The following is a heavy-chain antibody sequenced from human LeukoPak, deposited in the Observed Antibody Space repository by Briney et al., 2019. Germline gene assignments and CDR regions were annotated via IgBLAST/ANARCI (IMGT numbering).Heavy chain of an antibody. CDR2: ISGSGGST. D-gene: IGHD6-6*01. CDR1: GVTFSDYA. V-gene: IGHV3-23*01. J-gene: IGHJ4*02. Sequence: SGGSLRLSCVASGVTFSDYAMTWVRQAPGKGLEWISAISGSGGSTYYADSVEGRFSISRDNSRNMLFLRMNSLRAEDSAVYYCAKDSRSGSSNPDYWGQGALVIVSS. CDR3: AKDSRSGSSNPDY.